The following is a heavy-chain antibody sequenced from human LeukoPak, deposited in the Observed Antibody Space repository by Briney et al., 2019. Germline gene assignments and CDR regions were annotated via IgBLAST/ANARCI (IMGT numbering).Heavy chain of an antibody. CDR2: ISAYNGNT. CDR3: ARGSYYYDSSGYSDFDY. V-gene: IGHV1-18*01. D-gene: IGHD3-22*01. J-gene: IGHJ4*02. CDR1: GGTFSSYA. Sequence: ASVKVSCKASGGTFSSYAISWVRQAPGQGLEWMGWISAYNGNTNYAQKLQGRVTMTTDTSTSTAYMELRSLRSDDTAVYYCARGSYYYDSSGYSDFDYWGQGTLVTVSS.